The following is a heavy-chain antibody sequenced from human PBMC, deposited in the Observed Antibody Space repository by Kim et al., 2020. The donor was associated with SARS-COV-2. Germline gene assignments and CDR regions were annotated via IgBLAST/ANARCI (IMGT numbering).Heavy chain of an antibody. Sequence: ASVKVSCKASGYTFTSYDINWVRQATGQGLEWMGWMNPNSGNTGYAQKFQGRVTMTRNTSISTAYMELSSLRSEDTAVYYCARAGAVERFLEWFPYYYYYMDVWGKGTTVTVSS. D-gene: IGHD3-3*01. CDR1: GYTFTSYD. J-gene: IGHJ6*03. V-gene: IGHV1-8*01. CDR2: MNPNSGNT. CDR3: ARAGAVERFLEWFPYYYYYMDV.